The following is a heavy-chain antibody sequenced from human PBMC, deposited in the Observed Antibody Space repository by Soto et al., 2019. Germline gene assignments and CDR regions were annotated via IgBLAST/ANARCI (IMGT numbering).Heavy chain of an antibody. Sequence: LVESGGGVVQPGRSLRLSCEASGFTFRGYAMHWVRQAPGKGPEWVAVISHDGSSQFYTDSVKGRFYISRDNSRNKMFLEMNSLRPEDTAVYYCARPPVGISMKWVAVEIWGQGTMVTVSS. J-gene: IGHJ3*02. CDR1: GFTFRGYA. V-gene: IGHV3-30*04. CDR2: ISHDGSSQ. D-gene: IGHD1-20*01. CDR3: ARPPVGISMKWVAVEI.